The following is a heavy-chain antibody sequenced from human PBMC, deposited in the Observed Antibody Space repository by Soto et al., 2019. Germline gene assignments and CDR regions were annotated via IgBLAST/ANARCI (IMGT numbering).Heavy chain of an antibody. CDR3: ARLVRSGVRESPRPGSIMNW. Sequence: SETLSLTCTVSRGSISSSSYYWGWIRQPPGKGLEWIGSIYYSGSTYYNPSLKSRVTISVDTSKNQFPLRLRSVTAADTAVYYCARLVRSGVRESPRPGSIMNW. CDR1: RGSISSSSYY. V-gene: IGHV4-39*01. D-gene: IGHD3-10*01. J-gene: IGHJ5*01. CDR2: IYYSGST.